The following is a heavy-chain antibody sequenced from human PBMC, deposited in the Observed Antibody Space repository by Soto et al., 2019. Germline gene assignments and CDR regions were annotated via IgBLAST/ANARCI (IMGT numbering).Heavy chain of an antibody. V-gene: IGHV4-31*03. J-gene: IGHJ5*02. CDR2: IYYSGST. CDR3: ARNLNWNLRFDP. D-gene: IGHD1-20*01. CDR1: GGSISSGGYY. Sequence: SETLSLTCTVSGGSISSGGYYWSWIRQHPGKGLEWIGYIYYSGSTYYNPSLKSRVTISVDTSKNQFSLKLSSVTAADTAVYYCARNLNWNLRFDPWGQGTLVTVSS.